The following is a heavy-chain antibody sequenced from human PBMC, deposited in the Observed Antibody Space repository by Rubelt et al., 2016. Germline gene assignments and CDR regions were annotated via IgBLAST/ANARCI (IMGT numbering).Heavy chain of an antibody. Sequence: QVQLQQWGAGLLKPSETLSLTCAVYGGSFSGYYWSWIRQPPGKVLEWIGEINHSGSTNYNPSLKSRVTISVDTSKNQFSLKLGSVTAADTAVYYGARVARGSGLDPWGQGTLVTVSS. CDR3: ARVARGSGLDP. CDR2: INHSGST. J-gene: IGHJ5*02. D-gene: IGHD3-10*01. V-gene: IGHV4-34*01. CDR1: GGSFSGYY.